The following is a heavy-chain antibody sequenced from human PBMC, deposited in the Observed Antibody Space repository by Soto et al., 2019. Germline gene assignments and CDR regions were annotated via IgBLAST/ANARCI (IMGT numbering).Heavy chain of an antibody. Sequence: QVQLVQSGAEVKKPGSSVKVSCKASGGTFSSYALSWVRPAPGQGLEWMGGTIPIFGTANDAQKFQGRVRITAEDSRSTAYLELSSLRSADTAVYYCARDQGRGWYGRWEYGGQVTVVAVSS. J-gene: IGHJ4*02. CDR2: TIPIFGTA. CDR3: ARDQGRGWYGRWEY. CDR1: GGTFSSYA. D-gene: IGHD6-19*01. V-gene: IGHV1-69*01.